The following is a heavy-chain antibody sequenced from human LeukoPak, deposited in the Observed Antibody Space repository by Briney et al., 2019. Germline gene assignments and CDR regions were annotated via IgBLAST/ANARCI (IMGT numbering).Heavy chain of an antibody. V-gene: IGHV3-21*01. D-gene: IGHD3-16*02. CDR1: GFTFSSYS. CDR2: ISSSSSYI. CDR3: APGGDYYDYVWGSYRPPVVDY. J-gene: IGHJ4*02. Sequence: GGSLRLSCAASGFTFSSYSMNWVRQAPGKGLEWVSSISSSSSYIYYADSVKGRFTISRDNAKNSLYLQMNSLRAEDTAVYYCAPGGDYYDYVWGSYRPPVVDYWGQGTLVTVSS.